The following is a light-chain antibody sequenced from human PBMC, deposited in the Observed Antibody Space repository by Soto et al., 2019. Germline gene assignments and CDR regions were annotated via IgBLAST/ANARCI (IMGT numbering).Light chain of an antibody. CDR3: AAWDGSLNGGV. CDR1: SSNIGSHT. J-gene: IGLJ7*01. CDR2: SNN. Sequence: QSVLTQPPSASGTPGQRVTISCSGSSSNIGSHTVNWYQQLPGTAPKLLIYSNNQRPSGVPDRFSGSKSGTSASLAISGLQSEDEADYYCAAWDGSLNGGVFGGGTQLTVL. V-gene: IGLV1-44*01.